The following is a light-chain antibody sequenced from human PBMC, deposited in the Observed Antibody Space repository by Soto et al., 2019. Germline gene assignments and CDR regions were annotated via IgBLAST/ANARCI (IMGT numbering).Light chain of an antibody. V-gene: IGKV3-11*01. CDR2: DAS. CDR1: HSLDSY. J-gene: IGKJ4*01. Sequence: EIVLTQSPATLSLSPGERATLSCRASHSLDSYLALYQPNPVQPPRLLIYDASSRATGIPARFSVSGSGTDFTLTISIRGSEVFEVYYCQKRSDWPITFGGGTKVEIK. CDR3: QKRSDWPIT.